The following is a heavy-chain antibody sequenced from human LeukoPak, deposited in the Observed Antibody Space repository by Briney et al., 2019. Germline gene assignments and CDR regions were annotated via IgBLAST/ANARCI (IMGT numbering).Heavy chain of an antibody. CDR3: AREQQLADY. Sequence: PGGSLRLSCAASGFTFSSYAMSWVRQAPGKGLEWVSYISSSGSTIYYADSVKGRFTISRDNAKNSLYLQMNSLRAEDTAAYYCAREQQLADYWGQGTLVTASS. CDR1: GFTFSSYA. D-gene: IGHD6-13*01. CDR2: ISSSGSTI. J-gene: IGHJ4*02. V-gene: IGHV3-48*04.